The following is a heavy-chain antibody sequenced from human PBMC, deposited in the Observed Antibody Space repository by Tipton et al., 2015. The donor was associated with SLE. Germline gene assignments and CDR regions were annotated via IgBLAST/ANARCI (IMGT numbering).Heavy chain of an antibody. V-gene: IGHV3-64*04. Sequence: SLRLSCSASGFTFSSYAMHWVRQAPGKGLEYVSAISSNGGSTYYADSVKGRFTISRDNSKNTLYLQMNSLRAEDTAVYYCARGPYERVYYYYGMDVWGQGTTVTVSS. D-gene: IGHD3-3*01. J-gene: IGHJ6*02. CDR2: ISSNGGST. CDR1: GFTFSSYA. CDR3: ARGPYERVYYYYGMDV.